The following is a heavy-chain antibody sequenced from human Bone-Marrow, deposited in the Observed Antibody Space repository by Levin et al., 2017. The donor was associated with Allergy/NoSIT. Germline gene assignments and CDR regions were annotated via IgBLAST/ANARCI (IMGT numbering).Heavy chain of an antibody. J-gene: IGHJ4*02. CDR1: GFTFSSYG. CDR3: AKDLDYGDYASYFDY. Sequence: PGGSLRLSCAASGFTFSSYGMHWVRQAPGKGLEWVAVISYDGSNKYYADSVKGRFTISRDNSKNTLYLQMNSLRAEDTAVYYCAKDLDYGDYASYFDYWGQGTLVTVSS. D-gene: IGHD4-17*01. CDR2: ISYDGSNK. V-gene: IGHV3-30*18.